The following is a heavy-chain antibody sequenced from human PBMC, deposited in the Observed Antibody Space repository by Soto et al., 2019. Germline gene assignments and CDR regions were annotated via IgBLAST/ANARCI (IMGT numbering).Heavy chain of an antibody. CDR1: GFTFSSYW. J-gene: IGHJ3*02. CDR3: ARDFYYGVGAFDI. D-gene: IGHD4-17*01. CDR2: IKQDGSEE. Sequence: GGSLRLSCAASGFTFSSYWMSWVRQAPGKGLEWVANIKQDGSEEYYVDSVKGRFTISRDNAKNSLYLQMNSLRAEDTAVYYCARDFYYGVGAFDIWGQGTMVTVSS. V-gene: IGHV3-7*01.